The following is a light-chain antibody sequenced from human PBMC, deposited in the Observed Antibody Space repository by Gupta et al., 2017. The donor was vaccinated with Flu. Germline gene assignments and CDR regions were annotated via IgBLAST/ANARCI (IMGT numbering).Light chain of an antibody. CDR2: EVS. V-gene: IGLV2-8*01. Sequence: QTALTHPPSASGSPGQSVTISCTGTSSDIGAYNHVSWYQHHPGEAPKLVIYEVSKRPSGVPDRFSGSKSGNTASLTVSGLQTEDEADYFCSSHGGGNILYVFGTGTKVTVL. CDR3: SSHGGGNILYV. CDR1: SSDIGAYNH. J-gene: IGLJ1*01.